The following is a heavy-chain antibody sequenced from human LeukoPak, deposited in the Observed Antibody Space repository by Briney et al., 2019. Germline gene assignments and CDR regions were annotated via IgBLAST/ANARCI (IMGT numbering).Heavy chain of an antibody. CDR1: GFTVKTNY. CDR3: ARSRYQQLVGGSYYFDY. D-gene: IGHD2-2*01. CDR2: IYSGGGT. V-gene: IGHV3-66*01. Sequence: PGGSLRLSCAASGFTVKTNYMSWVRQAPGKGLEWVSVIYSGGGTYYADSVKGRFSISRDISKNALYLQMNSLRAEDTAVYYCARSRYQQLVGGSYYFDYWGQGTLVTVS. J-gene: IGHJ4*02.